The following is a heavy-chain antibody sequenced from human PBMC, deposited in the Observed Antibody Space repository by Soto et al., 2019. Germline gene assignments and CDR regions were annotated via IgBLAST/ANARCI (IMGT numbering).Heavy chain of an antibody. CDR3: AKSPRSVTPEYFDY. Sequence: EVQLLESGGGLVQPGGSLRLSCAASGFTLSSYAMTWVRQAPGKGLEWVSAISGSGATRYYADSVKGRFTISRDNSKNTLYLQMNSLRAEDTAVYYCAKSPRSVTPEYFDYWGQGTLVTVSS. CDR1: GFTLSSYA. V-gene: IGHV3-23*01. D-gene: IGHD2-21*02. J-gene: IGHJ4*02. CDR2: ISGSGATR.